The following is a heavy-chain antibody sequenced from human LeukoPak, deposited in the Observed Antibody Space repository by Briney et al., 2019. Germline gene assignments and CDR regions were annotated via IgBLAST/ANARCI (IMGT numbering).Heavy chain of an antibody. J-gene: IGHJ4*02. CDR3: AKGETPRNSFDY. Sequence: GGSLRLSCVVSGFTFTSYAMSWVRQAPGKGLEWVSAISGSGGSTYCADSVKGRFTISRDNSKNTLYLQMKSLRAEDTAVYYCAKGETPRNSFDYWGQGTLVTVSS. D-gene: IGHD1-26*01. CDR1: GFTFTSYA. V-gene: IGHV3-23*01. CDR2: ISGSGGST.